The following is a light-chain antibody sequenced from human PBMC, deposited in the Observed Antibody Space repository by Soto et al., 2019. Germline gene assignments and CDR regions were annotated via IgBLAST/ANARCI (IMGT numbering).Light chain of an antibody. V-gene: IGKV1-5*01. Sequence: DIQMTQSPSTLSASVGDRVIITCRASQRISSRLAWYQKKPGKAPKLLIYDASSLQSGVPSRFSGSGYGTEFTLTISSLQPDDFATYYCQQYNSYAWTFCQGTKVEIK. CDR3: QQYNSYAWT. CDR1: QRISSR. J-gene: IGKJ1*01. CDR2: DAS.